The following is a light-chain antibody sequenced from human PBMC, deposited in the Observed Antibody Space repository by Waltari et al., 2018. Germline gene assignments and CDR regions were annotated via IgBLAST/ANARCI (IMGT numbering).Light chain of an antibody. Sequence: EIVMTQSPATLSVSPGERVTLPCMASQDVHINFAWYQQKPGQAPRLLIYGASTRATGVPARFSGSGSETQFTLTISSLQSEDFAVYYCQQYNNLPPLYTFGQGTKLEIK. V-gene: IGKV3-15*01. J-gene: IGKJ2*01. CDR2: GAS. CDR3: QQYNNLPPLYT. CDR1: QDVHIN.